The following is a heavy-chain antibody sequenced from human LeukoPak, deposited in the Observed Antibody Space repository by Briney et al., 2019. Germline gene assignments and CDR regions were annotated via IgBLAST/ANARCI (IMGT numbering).Heavy chain of an antibody. CDR1: AHTLRELP. CDR2: FDPENAEI. D-gene: IGHD3-3*01. CDR3: ATRGSDFWSGFDY. V-gene: IGHV1-24*01. Sequence: ASVTVSCKLSAHTLRELPIQWVRQAGGKGLEWMAGFDPENAEIVYAQKFQGRVTMTEDTSTNTAYMELTSLTSDDTALYYCATRGSDFWSGFDYWGQGTQVTVSS. J-gene: IGHJ4*02.